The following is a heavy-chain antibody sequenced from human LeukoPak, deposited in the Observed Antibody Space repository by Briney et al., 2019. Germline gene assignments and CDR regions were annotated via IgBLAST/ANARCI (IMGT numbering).Heavy chain of an antibody. V-gene: IGHV3-30*18. CDR1: GFTFSSYG. J-gene: IGHJ4*02. D-gene: IGHD2-15*01. Sequence: TGGSLRLSCAASGFTFSSYGMHWVRQAPGKGLEWVAVISYDGSNKYYADSVKGRFTISRDNSKNTLYLQMNSLRAEDTAVYYCAKDRLIGCSGGSCYSYFDYWGQGTLVTVSS. CDR3: AKDRLIGCSGGSCYSYFDY. CDR2: ISYDGSNK.